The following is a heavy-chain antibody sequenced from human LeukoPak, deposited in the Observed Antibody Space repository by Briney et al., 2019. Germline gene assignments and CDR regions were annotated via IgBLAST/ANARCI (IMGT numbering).Heavy chain of an antibody. J-gene: IGHJ4*02. CDR2: IYYSGST. V-gene: IGHV4-59*08. CDR1: GGSISSYY. Sequence: SETLSLTCTVSGGSISSYYWSWIRQPPGKGLEWIGYIYYSGSTKTNPSLKSRATISVDTSKNQFSLKLSSVTAADTAVYYCARHGSYSGSYHAIDYWGQGTLVTVSS. CDR3: ARHGSYSGSYHAIDY. D-gene: IGHD1-26*01.